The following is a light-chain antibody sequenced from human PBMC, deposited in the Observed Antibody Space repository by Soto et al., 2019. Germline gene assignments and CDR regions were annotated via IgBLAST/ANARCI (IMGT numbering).Light chain of an antibody. CDR3: RHYAGLLWT. CDR1: QSVSSLY. Sequence: TLCCTASQSVSSLYLAWFQQKPGQAPRLLIYGASTRATGIPDRFSVTGSGRDLTITCSILVPEDPVFCFIRHYAGLLWTCGEGTKVDIK. CDR2: GAS. J-gene: IGKJ1*01. V-gene: IGKV3-20*01.